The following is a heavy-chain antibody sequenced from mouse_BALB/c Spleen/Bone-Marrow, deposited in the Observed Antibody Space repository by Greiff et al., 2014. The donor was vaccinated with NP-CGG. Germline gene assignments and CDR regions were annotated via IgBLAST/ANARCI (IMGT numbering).Heavy chain of an antibody. Sequence: VQGVESGAELAKPGASVKMSCKASGYTFTSYWMHWVKQRPGQGLEWIGYINPSTGYTEYNQKFKDKATLTADKSSSTAYMQLRSLTSEDSAVYYCAREGYYGSTFAYWGQGTLVTVSA. CDR1: GYTFTSYW. D-gene: IGHD1-1*01. J-gene: IGHJ3*01. CDR3: AREGYYGSTFAY. V-gene: IGHV1-7*01. CDR2: INPSTGYT.